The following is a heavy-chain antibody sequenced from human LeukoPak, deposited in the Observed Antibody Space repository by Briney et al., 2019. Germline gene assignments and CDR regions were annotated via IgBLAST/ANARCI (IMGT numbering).Heavy chain of an antibody. J-gene: IGHJ4*02. Sequence: SVKVSCKASGGTFISYAISWVRQAPGQGVEGMGRIIPIFGTANYAQKFQGRVTITTDESTSTAYMELSSLRSEDTAMYYCARLAVAGKFDYWGQGTLVTVSS. V-gene: IGHV1-69*05. CDR2: IIPIFGTA. CDR3: ARLAVAGKFDY. CDR1: GGTFISYA. D-gene: IGHD6-19*01.